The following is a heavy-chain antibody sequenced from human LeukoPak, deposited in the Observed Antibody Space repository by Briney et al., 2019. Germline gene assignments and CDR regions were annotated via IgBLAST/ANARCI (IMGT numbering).Heavy chain of an antibody. D-gene: IGHD6-13*01. CDR1: GYTFTNYH. J-gene: IGHJ4*02. Sequence: ASVTVSCKASGYTFTNYHINWVRQATGQGLEWMGWINPNSGGTNYAQKFQGRVTMTRDTSISTAYMELSRLRSDDTAVYYCARVGAAAGDYWGQGTLVTVSS. V-gene: IGHV1-2*02. CDR3: ARVGAAAGDY. CDR2: INPNSGGT.